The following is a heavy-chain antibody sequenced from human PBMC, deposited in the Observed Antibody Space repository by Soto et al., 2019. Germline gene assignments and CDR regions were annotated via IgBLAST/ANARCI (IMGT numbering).Heavy chain of an antibody. D-gene: IGHD2-15*01. Sequence: QVQLVESGGGVVQPGRSLRLSCAASGFTFSSYSMHWVRQAPGKGLEWVAVMSYHGTNKYYAVSVKGRFTISRDNSKNTLFLQMNSLRAKDTAVYYCARGISYCSGGSCFGAMDVWGQGTTVTVSS. V-gene: IGHV3-30-3*01. CDR2: MSYHGTNK. CDR1: GFTFSSYS. CDR3: ARGISYCSGGSCFGAMDV. J-gene: IGHJ6*02.